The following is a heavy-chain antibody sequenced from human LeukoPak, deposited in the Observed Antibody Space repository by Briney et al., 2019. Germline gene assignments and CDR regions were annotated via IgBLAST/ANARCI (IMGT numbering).Heavy chain of an antibody. D-gene: IGHD3-22*01. CDR2: IGTGGDT. V-gene: IGHV3-13*01. CDR3: ARGSSGGNYDGRGYSFDH. Sequence: PGGSLRLSCAASGFTFSSYDMHWVRQAPGRGLEWISGIGTGGDTHYEDSVKGRFTVSREYGKNSLYLQMNSLRAGDTAVYFCARGSSGGNYDGRGYSFDHWGQGILVTVSS. CDR1: GFTFSSYD. J-gene: IGHJ4*02.